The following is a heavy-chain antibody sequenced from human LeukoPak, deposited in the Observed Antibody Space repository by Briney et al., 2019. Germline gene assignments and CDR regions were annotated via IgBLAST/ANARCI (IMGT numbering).Heavy chain of an antibody. CDR2: FDPEDGET. J-gene: IGHJ4*02. D-gene: IGHD6-19*01. CDR1: GYTLTELS. CDR3: ATDASGYGSGWYHRYPFDY. Sequence: GASVKVSCKVSGYTLTELSMHWVRQAPGKGLEWMGGFDPEDGETIYAQKFQGRVTMTEDTSTDTAYMELSSLRSEDTAVYYCATDASGYGSGWYHRYPFDYWGQGTLVTVSS. V-gene: IGHV1-24*01.